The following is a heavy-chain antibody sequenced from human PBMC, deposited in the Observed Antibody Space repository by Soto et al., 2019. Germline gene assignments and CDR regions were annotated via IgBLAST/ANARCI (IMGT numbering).Heavy chain of an antibody. D-gene: IGHD6-6*01. V-gene: IGHV3-30*18. J-gene: IGHJ4*02. CDR1: GLTFSSYG. Sequence: QVQLVESGGGVVQPGRSLRLSCAASGLTFSSYGMHWVRQAPGKGLEWVAVISDDGSNKYYADSVKGQFTISRDNYKHALHLQKNSLRAEDTAVYYCAKDDGYISSSSSDYWGQGPLATVSS. CDR2: ISDDGSNK. CDR3: AKDDGYISSSSSDY.